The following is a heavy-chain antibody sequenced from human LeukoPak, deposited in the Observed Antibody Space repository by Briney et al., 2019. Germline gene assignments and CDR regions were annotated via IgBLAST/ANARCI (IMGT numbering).Heavy chain of an antibody. CDR1: GFTFSTHW. V-gene: IGHV3-7*01. Sequence: GGSLRLSCAASGFTFSTHWMSWVRQAPGKGLEWVANIKKDGSERYYVDSVKGRFAISRDNAKNSLYLQMSSLRAEDTAVYYCARAPYWGQGTLVTVSS. CDR2: IKKDGSER. J-gene: IGHJ4*02. CDR3: ARAPY.